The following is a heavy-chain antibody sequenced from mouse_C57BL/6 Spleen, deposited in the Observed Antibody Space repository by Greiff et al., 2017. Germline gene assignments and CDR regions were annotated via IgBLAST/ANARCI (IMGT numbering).Heavy chain of an antibody. CDR2: ISYSGST. CDR3: ARKRDDGYYVGYFDY. J-gene: IGHJ2*01. Sequence: VQLKQSGPGLAKPSQTLSLTCSVTGYSITSDYWNWIRKFPGNKLEYMGYISYSGSTYYNPSLKSRISITRDTSKNQYYLQLNSVTTEDTATYYCARKRDDGYYVGYFDYWGQGTTLTVSS. V-gene: IGHV3-8*01. D-gene: IGHD2-3*01. CDR1: GYSITSDY.